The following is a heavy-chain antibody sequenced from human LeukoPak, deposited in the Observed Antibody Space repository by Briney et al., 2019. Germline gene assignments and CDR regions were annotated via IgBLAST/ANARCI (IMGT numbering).Heavy chain of an antibody. Sequence: ASVKVSCKASGYIFTSSYIHWVRQAPGQGLEWMGMINPSGGSTGYAQKFQGRVTITRNTSISTAYMELSSLRSEDTAVYYCARLYYDILTGYSVSDYYYMDVWGKGTTVTVSS. J-gene: IGHJ6*03. CDR3: ARLYYDILTGYSVSDYYYMDV. CDR1: GYIFTSSY. D-gene: IGHD3-9*01. CDR2: INPSGGST. V-gene: IGHV1-46*01.